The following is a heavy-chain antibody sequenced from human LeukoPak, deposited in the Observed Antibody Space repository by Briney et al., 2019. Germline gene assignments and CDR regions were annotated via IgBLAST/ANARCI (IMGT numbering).Heavy chain of an antibody. D-gene: IGHD6-19*01. J-gene: IGHJ5*02. CDR2: IQYSGST. V-gene: IGHV4-39*07. CDR1: GDSFSSNSYY. Sequence: SETLSLTCTVSGDSFSSNSYYWAWIRQPPGKGLECIGGIQYSGSTYFNPSLKSRVTISIDTSKNQISLNLISVTAADMAIYYCARSRSDLNWYDPWGQGTLVTVSS. CDR3: ARSRSDLNWYDP.